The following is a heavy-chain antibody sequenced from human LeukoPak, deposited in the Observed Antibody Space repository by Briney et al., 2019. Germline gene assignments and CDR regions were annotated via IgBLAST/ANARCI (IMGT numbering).Heavy chain of an antibody. CDR1: GFTISTYW. D-gene: IGHD3-16*02. CDR3: GTTTLSATWNY. J-gene: IGHJ4*02. V-gene: IGHV3-53*01. CDR2: TDRGGTT. Sequence: PGGSLRLSCAASGFTISTYWMHWVRQVPGKGLVWVSVTDRGGTTKYADPVKGRFTISRDNSENTLYLQMNSLRVDDTAVYYCGTTTLSATWNYWGQGTLVTVSS.